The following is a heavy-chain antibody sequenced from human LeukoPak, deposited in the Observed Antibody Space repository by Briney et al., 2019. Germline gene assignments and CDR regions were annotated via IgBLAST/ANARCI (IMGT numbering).Heavy chain of an antibody. CDR3: ARDRSASIAVVTAEIDY. Sequence: GGSLRLSCAASGFTFSTYSMNWVRQAPGKGLEWVSSISSSSSYIYYADSVKGRFTISRDNAKDSLYLQMNGLRAEDTAVYYCARDRSASIAVVTAEIDYWGQGTLVTVSS. V-gene: IGHV3-21*01. D-gene: IGHD6-19*01. CDR1: GFTFSTYS. CDR2: ISSSSSYI. J-gene: IGHJ4*02.